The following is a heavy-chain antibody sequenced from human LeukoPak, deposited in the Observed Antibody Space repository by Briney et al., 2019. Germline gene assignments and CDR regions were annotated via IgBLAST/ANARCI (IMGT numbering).Heavy chain of an antibody. CDR3: ARESSDSSGYYYGD. CDR1: GYTFTSYG. Sequence: GASVKVSCKASGYTFTSYGISWVRQAPGQGLEWMVWISAYNGNTNYAQKLQGRVTMTTDTSTSTAYMELRRLRSDDTAVYYCARESSDSSGYYYGDWGQGTLVTVSS. CDR2: ISAYNGNT. D-gene: IGHD3-22*01. V-gene: IGHV1-18*01. J-gene: IGHJ4*02.